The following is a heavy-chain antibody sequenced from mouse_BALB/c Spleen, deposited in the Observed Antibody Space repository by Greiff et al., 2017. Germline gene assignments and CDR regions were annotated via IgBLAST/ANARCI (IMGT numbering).Heavy chain of an antibody. CDR2: IYHGDGDT. Sequence: VQLQESGAELVRPGSSVKISCKASGYAFSSYWMNWVKQRPGQGLEWIGQIYHGDGDTNYNGKFKGKATLTADKSSSTAYMQLSSLTSEDSAVYFCATAVPPLAYWGQGTLVTVSA. D-gene: IGHD1-1*01. V-gene: IGHV1-80*01. J-gene: IGHJ3*01. CDR1: GYAFSSYW. CDR3: ATAVPPLAY.